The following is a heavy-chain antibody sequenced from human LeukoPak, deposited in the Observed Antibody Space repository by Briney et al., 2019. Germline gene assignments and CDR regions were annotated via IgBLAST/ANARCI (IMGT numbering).Heavy chain of an antibody. CDR1: GGSISSGGYY. CDR2: IYYNGST. CDR3: ARDGTRNWFDP. V-gene: IGHV4-31*03. Sequence: SETLSLTCTVSGGSISSGGYYWSWIRQHPGKSLEWIGYIYYNGSTCYNPSLKSRVTISVDTSKNQFSLKLSSVTAADTAVYYCARDGTRNWFDPWGQGTLVTVSS. J-gene: IGHJ5*02.